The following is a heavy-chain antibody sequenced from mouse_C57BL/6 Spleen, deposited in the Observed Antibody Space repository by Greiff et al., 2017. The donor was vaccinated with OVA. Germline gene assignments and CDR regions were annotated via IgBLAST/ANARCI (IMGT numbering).Heavy chain of an antibody. D-gene: IGHD2-5*01. Sequence: VQLKQSGAELVRPGASVKLSCTASGFNIKDDYMHWVKQRPEQGLEWIGWIDPENGDTEYASKFQGKATITADTSSNTAYLQLSSLTSEDTAVYYCLLYSNYVGFAYWGQGTLVTVSA. CDR1: GFNIKDDY. CDR2: IDPENGDT. J-gene: IGHJ3*01. CDR3: LLYSNYVGFAY. V-gene: IGHV14-4*01.